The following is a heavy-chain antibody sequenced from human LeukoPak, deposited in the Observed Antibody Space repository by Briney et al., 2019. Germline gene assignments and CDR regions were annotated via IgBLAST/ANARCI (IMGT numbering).Heavy chain of an antibody. CDR2: IRSKTDGGTA. Sequence: GGSLRHSRVARGVTYSNAWMSWVRQAPGKGLEWVGRIRSKTDGGTADYAAPVTRRFTISRDDAKNTLYLQMNSLKTEDTAVYYCTSGIGTIDFWGQGTLVSVSS. V-gene: IGHV3-15*01. J-gene: IGHJ4*02. D-gene: IGHD6-13*01. CDR3: TSGIGTIDF. CDR1: GVTYSNAW.